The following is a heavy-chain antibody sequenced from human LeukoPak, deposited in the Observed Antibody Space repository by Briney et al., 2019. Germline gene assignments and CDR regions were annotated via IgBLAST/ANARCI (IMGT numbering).Heavy chain of an antibody. CDR1: GYSISSGYY. D-gene: IGHD6-25*01. J-gene: IGHJ1*01. CDR2: IYHSGST. V-gene: IGHV4-38-2*01. Sequence: SSETLSLTCAVSGYSISSGYYWGWIRQPPGKGLEWIGSIYHSGSTYYNPSLKSRVTISVDTSKNQFSLKLSSVTAADTAVYYCARSYSTGYFQHWGQGTLVTVSS. CDR3: ARSYSTGYFQH.